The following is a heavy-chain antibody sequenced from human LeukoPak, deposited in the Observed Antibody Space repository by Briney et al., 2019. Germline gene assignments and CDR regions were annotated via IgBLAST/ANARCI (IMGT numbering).Heavy chain of an antibody. Sequence: ASVKVSCKASGYTFTSYVMHWVRQAPGQRLEWMGWINAGNGNTKYSQKFQGRVTITRDTSASTAYMELSSLRSEDTAVYYCASSLVRAVAGLYYYYGMDVWGQGTTVTVSS. V-gene: IGHV1-3*01. D-gene: IGHD6-19*01. CDR2: INAGNGNT. J-gene: IGHJ6*02. CDR3: ASSLVRAVAGLYYYYGMDV. CDR1: GYTFTSYV.